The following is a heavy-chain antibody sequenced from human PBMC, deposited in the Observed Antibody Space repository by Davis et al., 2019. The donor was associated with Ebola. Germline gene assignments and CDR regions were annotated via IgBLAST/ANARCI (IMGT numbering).Heavy chain of an antibody. CDR3: AREYGDYVGYYYYGMDV. J-gene: IGHJ6*02. CDR2: IWYDGSNK. Sequence: GGSLRLSCAASGFTFSSYGMHWVRQAPGKGLEWVAVIWYDGSNKYYADSVKGRFTISRDNSKNTLYLHMNRLRAEDTAVYYCAREYGDYVGYYYYGMDVWGQGTTVTVSS. D-gene: IGHD4-17*01. V-gene: IGHV3-33*01. CDR1: GFTFSSYG.